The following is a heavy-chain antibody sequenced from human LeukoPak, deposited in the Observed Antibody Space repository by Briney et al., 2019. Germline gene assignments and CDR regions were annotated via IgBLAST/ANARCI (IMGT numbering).Heavy chain of an antibody. CDR1: GGSISSGSYY. CDR2: IYTSGST. CDR3: ARFGGYSYGSDFDY. D-gene: IGHD5-18*01. V-gene: IGHV4-61*02. Sequence: PSQTLSLTCTVSGGSISSGSYYWSWIRQPTGKGLEWIGRIYTSGSTNYNPSLKSRVTISVDTSKNQFTLKLSSVTAADTAVYYCARFGGYSYGSDFDYWGQGTLVTVSS. J-gene: IGHJ4*02.